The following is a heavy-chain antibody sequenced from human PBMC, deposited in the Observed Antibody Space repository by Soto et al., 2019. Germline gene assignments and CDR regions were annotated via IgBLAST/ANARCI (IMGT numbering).Heavy chain of an antibody. CDR2: IYYSGST. CDR3: ARGFNYDFWSGSWFDP. V-gene: IGHV4-30-4*01. CDR1: GGSISSGDYY. D-gene: IGHD3-3*01. J-gene: IGHJ5*02. Sequence: SETLSLTCTVSGGSISSGDYYWSWIRQPPGKGLEWIGYIYYSGSTYYNPSLKSRVTISVDTSKNQFSLKLSSVTAAGTAVYYCARGFNYDFWSGSWFDPWGQGTLVTVSS.